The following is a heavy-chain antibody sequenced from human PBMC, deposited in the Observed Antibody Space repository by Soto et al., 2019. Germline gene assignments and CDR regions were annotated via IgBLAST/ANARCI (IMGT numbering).Heavy chain of an antibody. CDR1: GYSFTSYW. CDR3: ARLGYCSSTSCKTTVGYYYYYMDV. J-gene: IGHJ6*03. D-gene: IGHD2-2*01. V-gene: IGHV5-51*01. Sequence: GESLKISCKGSGYSFTSYWIGWVRQMPGKGLEWMGIIYPGDSDTRYSPSFQGQVTISADKSISTAYLQWSSLKASDTAMYYFARLGYCSSTSCKTTVGYYYYYMDVWGKGTTVTVSS. CDR2: IYPGDSDT.